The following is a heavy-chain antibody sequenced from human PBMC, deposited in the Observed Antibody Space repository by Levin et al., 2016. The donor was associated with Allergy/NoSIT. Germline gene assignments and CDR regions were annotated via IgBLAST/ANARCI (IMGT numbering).Heavy chain of an antibody. J-gene: IGHJ4*02. Sequence: GESLKISCAASGFTFSSYAMHWVRQAPGKGLEWVAVISYDGSNKYYADSVKGRFTISRDNSKNTLYLQMSSLRAEDTAVYYCVKPLDQLPLGSDYWGQGTLVTVSS. CDR1: GFTFSSYA. CDR2: ISYDGSNK. CDR3: VKPLDQLPLGSDY. V-gene: IGHV3-30-3*02. D-gene: IGHD2-2*01.